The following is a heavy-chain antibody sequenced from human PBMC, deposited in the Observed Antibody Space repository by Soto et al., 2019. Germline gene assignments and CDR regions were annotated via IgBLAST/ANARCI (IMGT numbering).Heavy chain of an antibody. J-gene: IGHJ5*02. CDR1: GGSISSSSYY. CDR3: ARQPFIPTYYDFWSGSPWFDP. D-gene: IGHD3-3*01. CDR2: IYYSGST. Sequence: SETLSLTCTVSGGSISSSSYYWGWIRQPPGKGLEWIGSIYYSGSTYYNPSLKSRVTISVDTSKNRFSLKLSSVTAADTAVYYCARQPFIPTYYDFWSGSPWFDPWGQGTLVTVSS. V-gene: IGHV4-39*01.